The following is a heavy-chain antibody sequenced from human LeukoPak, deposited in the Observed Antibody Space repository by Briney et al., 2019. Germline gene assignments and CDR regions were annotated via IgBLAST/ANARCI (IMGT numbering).Heavy chain of an antibody. CDR3: AYSSGFLRWFDP. Sequence: SETLSLTCTVSGGSISSSSYYWGWIRQPPGKGQEWIGSIYYSGSTYYNPSLKSRVTISVDTSKNQFSLKLSSVTAADTAVYYCAYSSGFLRWFDPWGQGTLVTVSS. CDR1: GGSISSSSYY. V-gene: IGHV4-39*01. CDR2: IYYSGST. J-gene: IGHJ5*02. D-gene: IGHD6-19*01.